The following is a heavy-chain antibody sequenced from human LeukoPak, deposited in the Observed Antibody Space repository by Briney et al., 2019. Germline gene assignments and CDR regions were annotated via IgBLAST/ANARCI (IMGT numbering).Heavy chain of an antibody. Sequence: GGSLRLSCAASGFTVSSNYMSWVRQAPGKGLEWVSVIYSGGSTYYADSVKGRFTISRDNSKNTLYLQMNSLRAEDTAVYYCAREAFTIAYCGGDCYSYYFDYWGQGTLVTVSS. CDR3: AREAFTIAYCGGDCYSYYFDY. D-gene: IGHD2-21*02. CDR1: GFTVSSNY. J-gene: IGHJ4*02. V-gene: IGHV3-66*01. CDR2: IYSGGST.